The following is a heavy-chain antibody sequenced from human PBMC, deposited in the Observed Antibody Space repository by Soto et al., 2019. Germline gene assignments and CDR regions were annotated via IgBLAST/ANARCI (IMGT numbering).Heavy chain of an antibody. J-gene: IGHJ4*02. V-gene: IGHV4-59*01. D-gene: IGHD3-10*01. CDR3: ASSPQFGVFDQ. Sequence: SETLSLTCTVSGGSISSYYWSWIRQPPGKGLEWIGYIYYSGSTNYNPSLKSRVTISVDTSKNQFSLKLSSVTAADTAVYYCASSPQFGVFDQWVQGTLVTVSS. CDR2: IYYSGST. CDR1: GGSISSYY.